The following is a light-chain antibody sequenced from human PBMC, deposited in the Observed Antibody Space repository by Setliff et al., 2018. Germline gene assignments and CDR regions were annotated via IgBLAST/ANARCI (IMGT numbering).Light chain of an antibody. J-gene: IGLJ1*01. Sequence: QSALAQPPSASGSPGQSVTISCTGTSSDVSGYNYVSWYQQHPGKAPKLMIYEVSKRPSGVPDRFSGFKSGNTASLTVSGLQAEDEADYYCSPYEGSNNYVFGTGTKVTVL. CDR2: EVS. V-gene: IGLV2-8*01. CDR1: SSDVSGYNY. CDR3: SPYEGSNNYV.